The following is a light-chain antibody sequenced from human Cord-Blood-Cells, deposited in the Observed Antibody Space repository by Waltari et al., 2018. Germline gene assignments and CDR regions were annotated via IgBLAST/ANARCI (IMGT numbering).Light chain of an antibody. CDR2: KAY. Sequence: DIQMTQSPSTLSASVGDRVTITCRASQSISSWLAWYQQKPGKAPKLLIYKAYSLESGVPSRVSGSGSGTEFTLTISSLQPDDFATYYCQQYNSYWTFGQGTKVEIK. CDR3: QQYNSYWT. J-gene: IGKJ1*01. V-gene: IGKV1-5*03. CDR1: QSISSW.